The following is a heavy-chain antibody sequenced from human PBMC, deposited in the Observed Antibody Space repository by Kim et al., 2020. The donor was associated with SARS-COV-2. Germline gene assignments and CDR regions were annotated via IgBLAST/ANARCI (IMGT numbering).Heavy chain of an antibody. D-gene: IGHD4-17*01. J-gene: IGHJ2*01. V-gene: IGHV3-30*18. CDR3: AKDYGDNWYFDL. Sequence: GGSLRLSCAASGFTFSSYGMHWVRQAPGKGLEWVAVISYDGSNKYYADSVKGRFTISRDNSKNTLYLQMNSLRAEDTAVYYCAKDYGDNWYFDLWGRGTLVTVSS. CDR2: ISYDGSNK. CDR1: GFTFSSYG.